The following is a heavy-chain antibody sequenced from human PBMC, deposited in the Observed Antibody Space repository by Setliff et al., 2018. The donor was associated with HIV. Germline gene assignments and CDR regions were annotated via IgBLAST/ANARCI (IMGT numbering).Heavy chain of an antibody. D-gene: IGHD2-2*02. Sequence: GASVKVSCKASGYTFTNYAMHWVRQAPGQRLEWMGWINAGNGNTKYSQKIQGRVTITRDTSASTAYMELSSLRSEDTAVYYCARGRRPAGINYGYGYLDDWGQGTLVTVSS. V-gene: IGHV1-3*01. CDR2: INAGNGNT. CDR3: ARGRRPAGINYGYGYLDD. CDR1: GYTFTNYA. J-gene: IGHJ4*02.